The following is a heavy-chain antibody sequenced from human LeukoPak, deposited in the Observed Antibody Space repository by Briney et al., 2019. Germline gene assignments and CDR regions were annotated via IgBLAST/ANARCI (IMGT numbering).Heavy chain of an antibody. CDR2: ISRTGSTI. Sequence: GGSLRLSCATSGFTFSNHDMNWVRQAPGKGLEWVSYISRTGSTIYYADSVKGRVTISRDNAKNSLYLQMNSLRAEDTALYYCAKDLAAAGTGAFDIWGQGTMVTVSS. CDR3: AKDLAAAGTGAFDI. V-gene: IGHV3-48*03. J-gene: IGHJ3*02. D-gene: IGHD6-13*01. CDR1: GFTFSNHD.